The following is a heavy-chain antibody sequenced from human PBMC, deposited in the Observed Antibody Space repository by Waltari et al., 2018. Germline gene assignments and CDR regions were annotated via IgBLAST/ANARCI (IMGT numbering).Heavy chain of an antibody. Sequence: EVQLVESGGGLVQPGGSLRLSCAASGFTFSSYEMNWVRQAPGKGLEWVANIKQDGTEKYYVDSVKGRFSISRDNGKNLLYLHMNSLRADDTAVYYCARDEMHRTTWYHFWGQGTQVTVSS. J-gene: IGHJ4*02. CDR2: IKQDGTEK. D-gene: IGHD6-13*01. CDR1: GFTFSSYE. V-gene: IGHV3-7*01. CDR3: ARDEMHRTTWYHF.